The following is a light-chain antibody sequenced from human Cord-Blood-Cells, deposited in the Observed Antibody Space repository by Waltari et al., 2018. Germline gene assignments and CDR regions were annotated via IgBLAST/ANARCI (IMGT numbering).Light chain of an antibody. J-gene: IGKJ2*01. CDR3: MQALQTPHT. CDR2: KVS. Sequence: DVVMTQSPLSLPVTLGQPASISCRSSQSLVHSDGNTYLNWFQQRPGQSPRRLIYKVSNRDSGVPDRFSGSGSGTDFTLKISRVEAEDVGVYYCMQALQTPHTFGQGTKLEIK. CDR1: QSLVHSDGNTY. V-gene: IGKV2-30*02.